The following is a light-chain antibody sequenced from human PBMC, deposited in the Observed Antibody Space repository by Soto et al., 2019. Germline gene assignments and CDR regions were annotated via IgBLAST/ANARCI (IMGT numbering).Light chain of an antibody. J-gene: IGLJ3*02. CDR2: DVS. CDR1: SSDVADYKY. V-gene: IGLV2-14*01. CDR3: SSYTDSSTLDWV. Sequence: QSALTQPASVSGSPGQSITISCTGTSSDVADYKYVSWYQQHPGKAPKLMIYDVSSRPSGVSIRFSGSKSGNTASLTISGLQAEDEADYYCSSYTDSSTLDWVFGGGTKLTVL.